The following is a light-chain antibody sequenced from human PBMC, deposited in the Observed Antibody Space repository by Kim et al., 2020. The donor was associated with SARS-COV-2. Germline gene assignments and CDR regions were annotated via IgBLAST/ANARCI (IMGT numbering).Light chain of an antibody. J-gene: IGKJ3*01. CDR1: QENSNS. CDR2: DAS. Sequence: ASVGDRVTIHWPDSQENSNSLDWFQQKPGKAPRLLIFDASHLETGVPSRFSGSGSGTDFSLTISSLQPEDFGTYYCQQYHNLPFAFGPGTKVDIK. CDR3: QQYHNLPFA. V-gene: IGKV1-33*01.